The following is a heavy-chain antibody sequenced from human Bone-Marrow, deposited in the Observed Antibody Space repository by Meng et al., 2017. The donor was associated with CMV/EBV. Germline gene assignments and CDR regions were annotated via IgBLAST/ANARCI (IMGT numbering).Heavy chain of an antibody. D-gene: IGHD3-16*02. V-gene: IGHV4-59*01. J-gene: IGHJ3*02. CDR1: GGSISSYY. Sequence: SETLSLTCTVSGGSISSYYWSWIRQPPGKGLEWIGYIYYSGSTNYNPSLKSRVTISVDTSKNQFSLKLSSVTAADTAVYYCAGYIPGPDAFDIWGQGTMVTVPS. CDR2: IYYSGST. CDR3: AGYIPGPDAFDI.